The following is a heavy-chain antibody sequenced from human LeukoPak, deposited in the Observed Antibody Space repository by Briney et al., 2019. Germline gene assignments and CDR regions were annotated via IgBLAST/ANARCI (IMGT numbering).Heavy chain of an antibody. CDR3: ASSIGLYGTSGYDH. CDR2: INPGESAI. V-gene: IGHV5-51*01. D-gene: IGHD6-6*01. J-gene: IGHJ4*02. CDR1: GYSFPTYW. Sequence: GESLKSSCKGSGYSFPTYWIGWVRQMPGKGLEWMGLINPGESAIRYRPSFQGKVTISADKSINTAYLQWSSLKASDSAMYYCASSIGLYGTSGYDHWGQGTLVTVSS.